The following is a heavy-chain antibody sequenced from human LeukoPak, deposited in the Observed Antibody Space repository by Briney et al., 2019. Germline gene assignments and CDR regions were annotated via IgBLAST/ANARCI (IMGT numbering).Heavy chain of an antibody. CDR3: AREGNGLLSKDFDY. CDR1: GFTFTDYY. D-gene: IGHD2/OR15-2a*01. J-gene: IGHJ4*02. V-gene: IGHV1-2*02. Sequence: VASMKVSCNSSGFTFTDYYIHWVRQAPGQGLEWMGYIGPHSSATSSPQEFQGRVTMTRDTSMSTAYMELTRLTSDDTAVYYCAREGNGLLSKDFDYWGQGTLVTVSS. CDR2: IGPHSSAT.